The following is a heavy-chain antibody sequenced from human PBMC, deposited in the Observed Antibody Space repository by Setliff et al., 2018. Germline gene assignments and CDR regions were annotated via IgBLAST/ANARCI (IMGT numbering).Heavy chain of an antibody. CDR1: GGSFSDYH. D-gene: IGHD2-2*01. V-gene: IGHV4-34*01. CDR2: IYHSRST. J-gene: IGHJ2*01. Sequence: PSETLSLTCAVYGGSFSDYHWSWIRQAPGKGLEWIGSIYHSRSTYFNPSLKSRVTISVDTSKNQFSLKLNSVTAADTTVYYCARAVPRGATPDYWYFDLWGRGTLVTVSS. CDR3: ARAVPRGATPDYWYFDL.